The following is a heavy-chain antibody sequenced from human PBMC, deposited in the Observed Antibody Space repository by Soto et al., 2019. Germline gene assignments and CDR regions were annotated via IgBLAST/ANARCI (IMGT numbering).Heavy chain of an antibody. J-gene: IGHJ5*01. CDR2: IYYSGST. CDR1: GGSISSSSYY. Sequence: PSETLSLTCTVSGGSISSSSYYWGWIRQPPGKGLEWIGSIYYSGSTYYNPSLKSRVTISVDTSKNQFSLKLSSVTAADTAVYYCARHPPFSFGWCGHPRNRHDSRAQGTLDIVSS. D-gene: IGHD6-19*01. V-gene: IGHV4-39*01. CDR3: ARHPPFSFGWCGHPRNRHDS.